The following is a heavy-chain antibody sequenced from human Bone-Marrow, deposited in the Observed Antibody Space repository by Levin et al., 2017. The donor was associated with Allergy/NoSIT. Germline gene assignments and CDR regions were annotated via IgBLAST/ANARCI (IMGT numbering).Heavy chain of an antibody. D-gene: IGHD2-2*02. CDR1: GFTFSSYA. Sequence: GESLKISCAASGFTFSSYAMSWVRQAPGKGLEWVSAISGSGGSTYYADSVKGRFTISRDSSKNTLYLQMNSLRAEDTAIYYCVRWGDCSSPSCYNYFDCWGQGTLVTVSS. CDR2: ISGSGGST. V-gene: IGHV3-23*01. J-gene: IGHJ4*02. CDR3: VRWGDCSSPSCYNYFDC.